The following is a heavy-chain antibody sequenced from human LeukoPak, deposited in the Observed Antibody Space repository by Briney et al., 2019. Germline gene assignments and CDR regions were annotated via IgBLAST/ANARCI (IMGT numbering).Heavy chain of an antibody. Sequence: GGSLRLSCAASGVTFGSYWMTWVRQAPGKGLEWVANIKEDESEKYYVDSVRGRFTISRANPKNSLYLQMNSLRAEDTAVYYCARCNYYDSSRHPTSFENWGQGTLVTVSS. J-gene: IGHJ4*02. CDR3: ARCNYYDSSRHPTSFEN. V-gene: IGHV3-7*01. CDR1: GVTFGSYW. D-gene: IGHD3-22*01. CDR2: IKEDESEK.